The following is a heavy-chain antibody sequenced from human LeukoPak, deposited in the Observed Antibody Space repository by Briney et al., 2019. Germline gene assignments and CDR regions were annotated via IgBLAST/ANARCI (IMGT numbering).Heavy chain of an antibody. CDR2: FYYTGGT. CDR3: ARTAGVAVAGSRQYFDY. CDR1: GGLISSSSYY. V-gene: IGHV4-39*01. J-gene: IGHJ4*01. Sequence: SETLSLTCTVSGGLISSSSYYWGWVRQPPEKGLEWIGSFYYTGGTYYHPSLKSRVTISVDTSKNQFSLNLTSVTAADTAVYYCARTAGVAVAGSRQYFDYWGHGTLVTVSS. D-gene: IGHD6-19*01.